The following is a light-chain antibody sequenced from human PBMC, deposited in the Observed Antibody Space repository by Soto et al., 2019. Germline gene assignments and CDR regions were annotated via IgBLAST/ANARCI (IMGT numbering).Light chain of an antibody. J-gene: IGLJ1*01. CDR3: SSFTNTITRYA. Sequence: QSVLTQPPSASGSPGQSVTISCTGTKSDIGVYDFVSWYQHHPGKAPRLIIYEVVQRPSGVPDRFSGSKSGNTASLTVSGLQAEDEADYYCSSFTNTITRYAFGTGTKLTVL. V-gene: IGLV2-8*01. CDR1: KSDIGVYDF. CDR2: EVV.